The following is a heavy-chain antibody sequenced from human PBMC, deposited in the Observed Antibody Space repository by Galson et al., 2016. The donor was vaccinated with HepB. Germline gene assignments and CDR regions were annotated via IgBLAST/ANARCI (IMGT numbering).Heavy chain of an antibody. D-gene: IGHD5-12*01. CDR2: IYPDDSDT. CDR1: GSSFTSYW. J-gene: IGHJ4*02. Sequence: SGAEVKKPGESLKISCKGSGSSFTSYWIGWVRQMPGKGLEWIGIIYPDDSDTRYSPSFEGQVSISADKSISTAYLQWNSLKASDTAMYYCARRRGDDFDYWGQGTLVTVSS. V-gene: IGHV5-51*03. CDR3: ARRRGDDFDY.